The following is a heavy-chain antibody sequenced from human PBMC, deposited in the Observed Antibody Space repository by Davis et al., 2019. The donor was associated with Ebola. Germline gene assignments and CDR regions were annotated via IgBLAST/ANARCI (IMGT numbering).Heavy chain of an antibody. D-gene: IGHD6-19*01. J-gene: IGHJ4*02. V-gene: IGHV3-23*01. CDR1: GFTFSSYA. CDR3: VGRVAVAGSGQRDH. Sequence: PGGSLRLSCAASGFTFSSYAMSWVRQAPGKGLEWVSTISSSGGSTYYADSVKGRFTISRDNSKNTLHLQMSSLRPEDTAVYYCVGRVAVAGSGQRDHWGQGTLVTVSS. CDR2: ISSSGGST.